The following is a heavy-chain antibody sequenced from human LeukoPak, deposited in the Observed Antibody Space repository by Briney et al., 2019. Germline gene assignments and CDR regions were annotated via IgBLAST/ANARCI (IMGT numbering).Heavy chain of an antibody. V-gene: IGHV3-30*02. J-gene: IGHJ4*02. CDR3: AKLVDSSGVDY. Sequence: GGSLRLPCAASGFTFSSYGMHWVRQAPGKGLEWVAFIRYDGSRKYYADSVKGRFTISRDNSENTLYLQMNSLRAEDTAVYYCAKLVDSSGVDYWGQGTLVTVSS. CDR1: GFTFSSYG. D-gene: IGHD6-19*01. CDR2: IRYDGSRK.